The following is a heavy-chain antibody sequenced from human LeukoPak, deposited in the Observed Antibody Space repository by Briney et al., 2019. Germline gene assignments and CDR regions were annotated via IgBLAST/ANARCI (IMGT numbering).Heavy chain of an antibody. J-gene: IGHJ4*02. Sequence: GGSLRLSCVASGFIFSNVYMSWVRQAPGKGLEWVGRIKSNTDGGTTDYAAPVKGRFTISRDDSKNTLYLQMNSLRAEDTAVYYCAKDPPAEDYGDFSSGHRIRPDSIDYWGQGTLVTVSS. CDR2: IKSNTDGGTT. D-gene: IGHD4-17*01. CDR3: AKDPPAEDYGDFSSGHRIRPDSIDY. CDR1: GFIFSNVY. V-gene: IGHV3-15*01.